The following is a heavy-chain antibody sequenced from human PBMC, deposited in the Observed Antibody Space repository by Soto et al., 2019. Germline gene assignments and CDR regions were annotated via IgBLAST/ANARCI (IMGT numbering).Heavy chain of an antibody. CDR3: ASGYSYGYGYYGRDV. CDR1: GYSFTRYW. Sequence: GESLKISCKGSGYSFTRYWIGWVRQMPGKGLEWMGIIYPGDSDTRYSPSFQGQVTISADKSISTAYLQWSSLKASDTAMYYCASGYSYGYGYYGRDVWGQGTTVTVSS. J-gene: IGHJ6*02. CDR2: IYPGDSDT. V-gene: IGHV5-51*01. D-gene: IGHD5-18*01.